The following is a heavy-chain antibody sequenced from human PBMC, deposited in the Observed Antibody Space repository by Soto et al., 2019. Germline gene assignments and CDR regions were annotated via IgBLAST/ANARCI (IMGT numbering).Heavy chain of an antibody. CDR2: ISSIGVAT. V-gene: IGHV3-48*03. D-gene: IGHD6-19*01. CDR1: GFTFSIHE. Sequence: QPRWSLRLSCSASGFTFSIHEMNWFRQAPGKGLEWVSYISSIGVATYYADSVKGRFTISRDNAKNSLYLQMNSLRAEDTAVYYCAREGRVGGIDYWGQGTPVTVSS. CDR3: AREGRVGGIDY. J-gene: IGHJ4*02.